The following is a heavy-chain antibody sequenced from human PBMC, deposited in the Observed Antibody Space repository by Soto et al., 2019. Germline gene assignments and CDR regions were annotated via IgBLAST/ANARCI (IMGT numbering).Heavy chain of an antibody. Sequence: QVQLVESGGALVKPGGSLRLSCAASGFPFGDYYMSWIRQAPGKGLEWVSYISFTGSITYYADSVRGRFTISRYNARSSLYRQMTSLRGADTAVYYWARYLHKAATHTDWFDPWGQGALVTGSS. CDR2: ISFTGSIT. J-gene: IGHJ5*02. V-gene: IGHV3-11*01. D-gene: IGHD2-15*01. CDR3: ARYLHKAATHTDWFDP. CDR1: GFPFGDYY.